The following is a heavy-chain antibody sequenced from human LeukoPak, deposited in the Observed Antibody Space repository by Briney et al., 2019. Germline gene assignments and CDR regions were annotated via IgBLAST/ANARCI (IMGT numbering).Heavy chain of an antibody. CDR2: IIPIFGTA. V-gene: IGHV1-69*13. CDR3: ARGPYSSSWYRNWFDP. J-gene: IGHJ5*02. D-gene: IGHD6-13*01. CDR1: GCTFSSYA. Sequence: SVKVSCKASGCTFSSYAISWVRQAPGQGLEWMGGIIPIFGTANYAQKFQGRVTITADESKSTAYMELSSLRSEDTAVYYCARGPYSSSWYRNWFDPWGQGTLVTVSS.